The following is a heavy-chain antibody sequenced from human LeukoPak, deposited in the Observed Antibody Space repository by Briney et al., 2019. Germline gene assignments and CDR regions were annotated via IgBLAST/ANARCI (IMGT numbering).Heavy chain of an antibody. J-gene: IGHJ4*02. CDR2: ISSSSNYI. Sequence: GGSLRLSCVASGLTFSSYNMNWVRQAPGKGLEWVSFISSSSNYIYYADSVKGRFTISRDNSKNTLYLQMNSLRAEDTAVYYCARSVNYFPQDYWGQGTLVTVSS. V-gene: IGHV3-21*01. D-gene: IGHD1-7*01. CDR3: ARSVNYFPQDY. CDR1: GLTFSSYN.